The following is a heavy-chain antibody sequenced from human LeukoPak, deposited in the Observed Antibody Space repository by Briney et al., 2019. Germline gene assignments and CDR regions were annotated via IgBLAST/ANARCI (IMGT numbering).Heavy chain of an antibody. Sequence: SETLSLTCAVYGGSSSGYYWSWIRQPPGKGLEWIGEINHSGCTNYNPSLKSRVTISVDKSKNQLSLKLNSVTAADTALYYCARVAYYYDSSGSSRGYYFDYWGQGTLVTVSS. CDR2: INHSGCT. CDR1: GGSSSGYY. D-gene: IGHD3-22*01. J-gene: IGHJ4*02. V-gene: IGHV4-34*01. CDR3: ARVAYYYDSSGSSRGYYFDY.